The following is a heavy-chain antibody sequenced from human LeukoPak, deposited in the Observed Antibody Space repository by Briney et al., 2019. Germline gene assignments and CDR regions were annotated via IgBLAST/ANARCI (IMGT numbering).Heavy chain of an antibody. Sequence: GGSLRLSCAASGFTFSSYAMHWVRQAPGKGLEWVAVISYDGSNKYYADSVKGRFTISRDNSKNTLYLQMNSLRAEDTAVYYCARDRPLWFGELFGYWGQGTLVTVSA. D-gene: IGHD3-10*01. CDR3: ARDRPLWFGELFGY. CDR2: ISYDGSNK. CDR1: GFTFSSYA. J-gene: IGHJ4*02. V-gene: IGHV3-30-3*01.